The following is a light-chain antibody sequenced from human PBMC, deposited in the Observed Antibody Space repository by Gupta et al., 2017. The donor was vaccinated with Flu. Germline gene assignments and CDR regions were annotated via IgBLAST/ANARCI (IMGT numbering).Light chain of an antibody. CDR3: AAWDDSLSGKV. CDR1: SSNLGSNY. J-gene: IGLJ1*01. V-gene: IGLV1-47*01. CDR2: RNN. Sequence: QSVLTQPHSASHTHGLRRTISCSGSSSNLGSNYVYWYQQLPGTAPKLLISRNNQRPSGVPDRFSGSKSGTSASLAISGLRSEDEADYYCAAWDDSLSGKVFGTGTKVTVL.